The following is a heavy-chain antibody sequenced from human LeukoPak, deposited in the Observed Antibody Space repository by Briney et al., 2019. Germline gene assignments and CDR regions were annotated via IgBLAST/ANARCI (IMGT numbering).Heavy chain of an antibody. D-gene: IGHD6-19*01. J-gene: IGHJ4*02. CDR2: ISGSGVST. V-gene: IGHV3-23*01. CDR1: GFIFSSYV. CDR3: AKGKYSSGGVPDY. Sequence: GGSLRLSCAASGFIFSSYVMSWVRQAPGKGLEWVSTISGSGVSTYYADSVKGRFTISRDNSKNTLYLQMNSLRAEDTAVYYCAKGKYSSGGVPDYWGQGTLVTVSS.